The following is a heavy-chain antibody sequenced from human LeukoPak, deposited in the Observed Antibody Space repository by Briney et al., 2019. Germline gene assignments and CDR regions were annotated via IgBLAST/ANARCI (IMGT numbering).Heavy chain of an antibody. Sequence: PGGSLRLSCAASGFTFTHYGMNWVRQAPGKGLEWVSGIRANGETTYYADSVRGRFTISRDNSRSMVWLQMNSLTAEDTAMYYYGRDLNWGAFDIRGLGTLVTVSS. V-gene: IGHV3-23*01. CDR1: GFTFTHYG. CDR2: IRANGETT. CDR3: GRDLNWGAFDI. J-gene: IGHJ3*02. D-gene: IGHD7-27*01.